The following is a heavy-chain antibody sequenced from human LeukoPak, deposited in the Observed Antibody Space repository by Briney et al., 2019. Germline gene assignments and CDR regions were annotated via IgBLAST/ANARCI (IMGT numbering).Heavy chain of an antibody. CDR3: AKDRGIAARTIFDY. D-gene: IGHD6-6*01. Sequence: GGSLRLSCAASGFTFSSYAMSWVREAPGKGLEWVSAISGSGGSTYYADSVKGRFTISRDNSKNTLYLQMYSLRAEDTAVYYCAKDRGIAARTIFDYWGQGTLVTVSS. J-gene: IGHJ4*02. CDR1: GFTFSSYA. CDR2: ISGSGGST. V-gene: IGHV3-23*01.